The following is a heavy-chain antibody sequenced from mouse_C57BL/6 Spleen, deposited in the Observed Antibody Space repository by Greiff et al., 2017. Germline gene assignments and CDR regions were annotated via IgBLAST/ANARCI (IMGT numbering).Heavy chain of an antibody. V-gene: IGHV7-3*01. Sequence: EVQLVESGGGLVQPGGSLSLSCAASGFTFTDYYMRWVRQPPGKALEWLGFIRNKANGSSTAYSASVKGRFTISRDNSQIMLYIQMNALRAEDRATYYCARHLTRYFDVWGTGTTVTVSS. J-gene: IGHJ1*03. CDR3: ARHLTRYFDV. CDR2: IRNKANGSST. D-gene: IGHD4-1*01. CDR1: GFTFTDYY.